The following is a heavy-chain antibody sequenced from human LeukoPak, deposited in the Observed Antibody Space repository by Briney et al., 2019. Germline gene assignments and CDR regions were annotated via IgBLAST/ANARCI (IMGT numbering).Heavy chain of an antibody. J-gene: IGHJ6*02. CDR3: ARDIAAAERNYYYGMDV. Sequence: GASVKVSCKASGYTFTSYYMHWVRQAPGQGLEWMGIINPSGGSTSYAQKFQGRVTMTRDTSTSTVYMELSSLRSEDTAVYYCARDIAAAERNYYYGMDVWGQGTTVTVSS. CDR1: GYTFTSYY. D-gene: IGHD6-13*01. V-gene: IGHV1-46*01. CDR2: INPSGGST.